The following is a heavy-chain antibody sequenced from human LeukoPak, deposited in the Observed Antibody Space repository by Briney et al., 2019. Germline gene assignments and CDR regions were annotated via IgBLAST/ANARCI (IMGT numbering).Heavy chain of an antibody. D-gene: IGHD6-19*01. V-gene: IGHV1-18*01. CDR1: GYIFTSYG. J-gene: IGHJ4*02. CDR3: ARAGITSGWVQNMDY. Sequence: ASVKVSCKASGYIFTSYGINWVRQAPGQGLEWMGWISAYNGNTKHAQKLQGRVTMTTDTSTSTAYMELRSLRSDDTAVYYCARAGITSGWVQNMDYWGQGTLVTVSS. CDR2: ISAYNGNT.